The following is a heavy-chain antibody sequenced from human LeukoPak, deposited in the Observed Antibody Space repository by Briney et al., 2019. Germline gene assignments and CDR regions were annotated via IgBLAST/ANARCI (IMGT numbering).Heavy chain of an antibody. J-gene: IGHJ4*02. Sequence: ASVKVSCKASGYTSTSYGISWVRQAPGQGLEWMGWISAYNGNTNYAQKLQGRVTMTTDTSTSTAYMELRSLRSDDTAVYYCARGTNYYDSSGYYYWGQGTLVTVSS. CDR1: GYTSTSYG. D-gene: IGHD3-22*01. CDR3: ARGTNYYDSSGYYY. V-gene: IGHV1-18*01. CDR2: ISAYNGNT.